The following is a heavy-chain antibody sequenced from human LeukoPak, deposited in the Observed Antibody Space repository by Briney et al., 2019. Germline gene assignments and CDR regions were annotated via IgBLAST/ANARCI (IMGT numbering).Heavy chain of an antibody. J-gene: IGHJ4*02. D-gene: IGHD2-21*02. CDR3: AKPPPLGDWSTFFDY. CDR2: IRYDGSNK. Sequence: GGSLRLSCAASGFTFSSYGMHWVRQAPGKGLEWVTFIRYDGSNKYYADSVKGRFTISRDNSKNTLYLQMNSLRAEDTAVYYCAKPPPLGDWSTFFDYWGQGTLVTVSS. CDR1: GFTFSSYG. V-gene: IGHV3-30*02.